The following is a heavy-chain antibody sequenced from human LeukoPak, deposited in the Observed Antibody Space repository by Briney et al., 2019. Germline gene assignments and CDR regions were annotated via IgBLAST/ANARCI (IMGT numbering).Heavy chain of an antibody. CDR1: DASTSSFH. CDR2: IYYSGST. CDR3: ARAGAYSNYVSNY. Sequence: KTLSPTVTAPDASTSSFHWIWIGQLPGKGLERIGSIYYSGSTYYNLSFKSRVTISVDTSKIQFSLRLSSVTAAATAVYYCARAGAYSNYVSNYGGQGTLVTVSS. V-gene: IGHV4-59*01. D-gene: IGHD4-11*01. J-gene: IGHJ4*02.